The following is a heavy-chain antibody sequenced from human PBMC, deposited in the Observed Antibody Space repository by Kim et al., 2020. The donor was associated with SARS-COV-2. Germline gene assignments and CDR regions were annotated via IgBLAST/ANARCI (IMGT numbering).Heavy chain of an antibody. CDR3: ARSSFSYYYDSSGYIDY. J-gene: IGHJ4*02. V-gene: IGHV5-51*01. D-gene: IGHD3-22*01. CDR1: GYSFTSYW. CDR2: IYPGDSDT. Sequence: GESLKISCKGSGYSFTSYWIGWVRQMPGKGLEWMGIIYPGDSDTRYSPSFQGQVTISADKSISTAYLQWSSLKASDTAMYYCARSSFSYYYDSSGYIDYWGQGTLVTVSS.